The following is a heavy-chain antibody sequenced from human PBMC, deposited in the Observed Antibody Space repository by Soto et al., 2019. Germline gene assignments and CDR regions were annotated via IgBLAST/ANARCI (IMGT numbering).Heavy chain of an antibody. CDR1: GGSITSGTYF. CDR2: IFYNGST. V-gene: IGHV4-31*03. J-gene: IGHJ4*02. CDR3: ARDRRRGTANFDF. D-gene: IGHD6-25*01. Sequence: QLQLQESGPRLVKSSQTLSLTCTVSGGSITSGTYFWSWIRQLPGKGLEWIGYIFYNGSTYYNPSLKSRVTISVDPSKNQFSLKISSVTAADTAVYYCARDRRRGTANFDFWGQGALVTVSS.